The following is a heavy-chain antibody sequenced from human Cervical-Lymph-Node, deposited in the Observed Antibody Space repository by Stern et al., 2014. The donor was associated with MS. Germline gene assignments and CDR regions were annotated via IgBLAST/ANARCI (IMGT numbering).Heavy chain of an antibody. J-gene: IGHJ3*02. Sequence: VQLVESGGEVKKPGASVKVSCKASGYTFTSYDINWVRQATGQGLEWLGWRKPNRGNTGSAQKFQGRVTMTRNTSISTAYMELSSLRSEDTAVYYCARGSVPYYYDSSGYYLPCAFDIWGQGTMVTVSS. V-gene: IGHV1-8*01. CDR2: RKPNRGNT. CDR1: GYTFTSYD. CDR3: ARGSVPYYYDSSGYYLPCAFDI. D-gene: IGHD3-22*01.